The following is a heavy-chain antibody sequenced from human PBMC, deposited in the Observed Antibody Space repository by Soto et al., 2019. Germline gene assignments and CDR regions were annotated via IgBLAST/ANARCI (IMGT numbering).Heavy chain of an antibody. CDR3: ALSQRPMSTTAPFDY. J-gene: IGHJ4*01. V-gene: IGHV5-51*01. CDR2: IYPDDSET. CDR1: GNSFTNYW. Sequence: GESLKISCQDSGNSFTNYWIGWVRQMPGKGLEWMGIIYPDDSETIYSPSFRGQVTISVDKSISTAYVQWSSLKASDTAMYYCALSQRPMSTTAPFDYWGHGTLVTVSS. D-gene: IGHD1-1*01.